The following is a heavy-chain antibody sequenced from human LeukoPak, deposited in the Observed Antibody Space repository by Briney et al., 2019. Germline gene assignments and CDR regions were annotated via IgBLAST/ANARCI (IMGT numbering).Heavy chain of an antibody. D-gene: IGHD3-22*01. V-gene: IGHV3-23*01. CDR1: GFTFSSHW. J-gene: IGHJ4*02. CDR3: AKGSYYDSSGSFYFDY. CDR2: ISGSGDNT. Sequence: GGSLRLSCAASGFTFSSHWMHWVRQAPGKGLEWVSGISGSGDNTYYADSVKGRFTISRDNSKNTLYVQVNSLGTEDTAAYYCAKGSYYDSSGSFYFDYWGQGTLVTVSS.